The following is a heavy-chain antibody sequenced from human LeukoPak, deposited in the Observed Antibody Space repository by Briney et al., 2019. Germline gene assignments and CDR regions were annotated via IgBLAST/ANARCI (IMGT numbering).Heavy chain of an antibody. Sequence: PGGSLRLSCAASGFTFSSYAMGCVRQAPGKGLEWLSAITGTGGVTYYADSVKGRFTISRDSSKTTLYLQMNSLRAEDTAVYYCAKEVSGSGSYYGGNDYWGQGTLVIVYS. V-gene: IGHV3-23*01. CDR3: AKEVSGSGSYYGGNDY. J-gene: IGHJ4*02. CDR2: ITGTGGVT. CDR1: GFTFSSYA. D-gene: IGHD3-10*01.